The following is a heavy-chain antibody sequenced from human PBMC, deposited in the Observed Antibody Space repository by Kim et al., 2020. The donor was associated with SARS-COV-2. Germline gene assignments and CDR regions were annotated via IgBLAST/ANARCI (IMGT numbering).Heavy chain of an antibody. V-gene: IGHV3-23*01. CDR1: GFTFSSYA. D-gene: IGHD4-17*01. J-gene: IGHJ4*02. CDR3: AKGSLPFTYGDYDSENY. CDR2: ISGSGGST. Sequence: GGSLRLSCAASGFTFSSYAMSWVRQAPGKGLEWVSAISGSGGSTYYADSVKGRFTISRDNSKNTLYLQMNSLRAEDTAVYYCAKGSLPFTYGDYDSENYWGQGTLVTVSS.